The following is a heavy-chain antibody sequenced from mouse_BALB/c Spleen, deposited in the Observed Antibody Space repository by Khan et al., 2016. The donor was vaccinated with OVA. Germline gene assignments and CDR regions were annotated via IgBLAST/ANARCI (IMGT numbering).Heavy chain of an antibody. J-gene: IGHJ4*01. CDR2: INTFPGEP. Sequence: QIQLVQSGPEMKKPGETVKISCKASGYTFTNYGMNWVKQSPGKALKWMGWINTFPGEPTYADDFKGRFAFSLETSASTAYLQINNLKNEDTATYFCARPPYFSYSLDHWGQGTSVTGSS. D-gene: IGHD2-12*01. CDR1: GYTFTNYG. CDR3: ARPPYFSYSLDH. V-gene: IGHV9-3-1*01.